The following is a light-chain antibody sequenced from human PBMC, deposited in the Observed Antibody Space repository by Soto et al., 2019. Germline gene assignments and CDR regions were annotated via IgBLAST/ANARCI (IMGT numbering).Light chain of an antibody. J-gene: IGLJ1*01. CDR1: SSDVGGYNY. V-gene: IGLV2-11*01. CDR3: CSYAGSYTYV. Sequence: QSALTQPRSVSGSPVQSVTISCTGTSSDVGGYNYVSWYQQHPGKAPKLMIYDVSKRPSGAPDRFSGSKSGNTASLTISGLQAEDEADYYCCSYAGSYTYVFATGTKLTVL. CDR2: DVS.